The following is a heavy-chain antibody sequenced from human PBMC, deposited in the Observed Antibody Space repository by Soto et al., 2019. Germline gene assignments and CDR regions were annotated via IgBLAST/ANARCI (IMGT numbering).Heavy chain of an antibody. CDR3: ARAGPGVYCSGGSCSQTFYYFDY. D-gene: IGHD2-15*01. CDR1: GFTFSSYD. CDR2: IGTAGDT. J-gene: IGHJ4*02. V-gene: IGHV3-13*01. Sequence: GGSLRLSCAASGFTFSSYDMHWVRQATGKGLEWVSAIGTAGDTYYPGSVKGRFTISRENAKNSLYLQMNSLRAGDTAVYYCARAGPGVYCSGGSCSQTFYYFDYWGQGTLVTVSS.